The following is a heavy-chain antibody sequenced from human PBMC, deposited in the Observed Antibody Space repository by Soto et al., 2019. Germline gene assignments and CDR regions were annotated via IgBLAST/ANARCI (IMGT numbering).Heavy chain of an antibody. CDR2: ISYIGST. Sequence: SETLSLTCTVSDVSISNYYWSWIRQPPGKGLECIGYISYIGSTKYNPSLKNRVTKLRDASKKQISLKLSSVTEADTAVYYCARSSSGSYYAQYWGQGALVTVSS. CDR3: ARSSSGSYYAQY. D-gene: IGHD3-10*01. V-gene: IGHV4-59*01. CDR1: DVSISNYY. J-gene: IGHJ4*02.